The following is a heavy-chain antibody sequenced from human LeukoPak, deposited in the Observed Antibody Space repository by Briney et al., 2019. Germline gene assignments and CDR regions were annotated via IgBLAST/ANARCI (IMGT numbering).Heavy chain of an antibody. CDR1: GYTFTGYY. V-gene: IGHV1-2*02. D-gene: IGHD2-2*01. CDR3: ATPSRYCSSTSCYPFDY. CDR2: INSNSGGT. Sequence: ASVKVSCKASGYTFTGYYMYWVRQAPGQGLEWMGWINSNSGGTNYAQKFQGRVTMTRDTSISTAYMELSRLRSDDTAVYYCATPSRYCSSTSCYPFDYWGQGTLVTVSS. J-gene: IGHJ4*02.